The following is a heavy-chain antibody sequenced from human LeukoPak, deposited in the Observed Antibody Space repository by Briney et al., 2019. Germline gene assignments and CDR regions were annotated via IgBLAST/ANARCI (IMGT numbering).Heavy chain of an antibody. CDR2: TIPIFGTA. D-gene: IGHD2-15*01. CDR1: GGTFSSYA. J-gene: IGHJ4*02. Sequence: SVKVSCKASGGTFSSYAISWVRQAPGQGLEWMGGTIPIFGTANYAQKFQGRVTITTDESTSTAYMELSSLRSEDTAVYYCARELGSCSGGSCPGYFDYWGQGTLVTVSS. CDR3: ARELGSCSGGSCPGYFDY. V-gene: IGHV1-69*05.